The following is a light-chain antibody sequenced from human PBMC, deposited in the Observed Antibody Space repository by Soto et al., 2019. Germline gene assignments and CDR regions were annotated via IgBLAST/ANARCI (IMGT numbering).Light chain of an antibody. CDR3: QQSDSTQLT. CDR2: AAS. J-gene: IGKJ4*01. Sequence: DIQMTQSPSSLSASVGDRVTITCRASQSISSYLNWYQQKPGKAPKLLIYAASSLQSGVPSRFSGSGAGTDCTLTISRLQPEDVATYECQQSDSTQLTLGGGNKGEI. CDR1: QSISSY. V-gene: IGKV1-39*01.